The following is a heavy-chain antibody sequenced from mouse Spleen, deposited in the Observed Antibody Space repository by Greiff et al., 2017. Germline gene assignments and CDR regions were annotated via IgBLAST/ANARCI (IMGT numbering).Heavy chain of an antibody. V-gene: IGHV5-17*01. CDR2: ISSGRSTI. Sequence: DVKLVESGGGLVKPGGSLKLSCAASGFTFSDYGMHWVRQAPEKGLEWVAYISSGRSTIYYADKVKGRFTISSDNAKNTLFLLMAILRSENTAMYCGARRGGNYEGFAYWGQGTLVTVSA. J-gene: IGHJ3*01. CDR1: GFTFSDYG. CDR3: ARRGGNYEGFAY. D-gene: IGHD2-1*01.